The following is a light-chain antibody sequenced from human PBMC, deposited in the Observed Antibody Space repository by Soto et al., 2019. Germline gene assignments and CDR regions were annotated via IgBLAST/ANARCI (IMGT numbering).Light chain of an antibody. J-gene: IGKJ1*01. CDR2: GAS. Sequence: EIVLTQSPGTLSLSPGERATLSCRARQSVSSSYLAWYQQKPGQAPRLLIYGASSRATGIPDRFSGSGSGTEFTLTISRLEPEDFALYYCQQYGSSPRTFGQGTKVEIK. CDR1: QSVSSSY. CDR3: QQYGSSPRT. V-gene: IGKV3-20*01.